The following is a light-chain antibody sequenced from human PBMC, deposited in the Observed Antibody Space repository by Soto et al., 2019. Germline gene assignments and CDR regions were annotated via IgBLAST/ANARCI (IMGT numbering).Light chain of an antibody. Sequence: EIVLTQSPATLSLSPGERATLSCRASQSISSHLAWYQQNPGQAPRLLMYDASNRATGIPARFSGSGSGTDFTLTISSLEPEAFAVYYCQQRPNWPLTFGGGNKVEIK. CDR1: QSISSH. CDR2: DAS. V-gene: IGKV3-11*01. CDR3: QQRPNWPLT. J-gene: IGKJ4*01.